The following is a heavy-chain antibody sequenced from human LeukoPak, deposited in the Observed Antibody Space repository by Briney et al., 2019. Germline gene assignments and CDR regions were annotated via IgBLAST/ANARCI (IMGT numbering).Heavy chain of an antibody. Sequence: GGSLRLSCAASGFTFSSYWMSWVRQAPGKGLEWVANIKQDGSEKYYVDSAKGRFTISRDNAKNSLYLQMNSLRAEDTAVYYCARDYYDYVWGSYRPEIDYWGQGTLVTVSS. J-gene: IGHJ4*02. CDR3: ARDYYDYVWGSYRPEIDY. CDR1: GFTFSSYW. CDR2: IKQDGSEK. D-gene: IGHD3-16*02. V-gene: IGHV3-7*01.